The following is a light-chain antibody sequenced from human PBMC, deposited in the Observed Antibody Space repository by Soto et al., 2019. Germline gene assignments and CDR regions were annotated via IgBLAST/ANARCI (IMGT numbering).Light chain of an antibody. CDR1: QNVGSNY. CDR2: GAS. J-gene: IGKJ1*01. Sequence: EILLTLSPGTLSLSPGERATLSFRASQNVGSNYLGWYQQKPGEAPRLLIYGASNRATGIPDRFSGSGSGTDFTLTISRLEPEDFAVYYCQQYGRSGPCGHGTKGDIK. CDR3: QQYGRSGP. V-gene: IGKV3-20*01.